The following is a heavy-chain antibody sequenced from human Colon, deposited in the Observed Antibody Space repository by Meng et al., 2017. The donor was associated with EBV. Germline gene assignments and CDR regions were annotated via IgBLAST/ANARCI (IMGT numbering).Heavy chain of an antibody. CDR2: IDDSGST. CDR1: GVSISSNIR. D-gene: IGHD1-26*01. V-gene: IGHV4-4*02. J-gene: IGHJ4*02. CDR3: ARGKQDAWELLAY. Sequence: VRLEESAPGLGNPSGTLSLTCGVSGVSISSNIRWTWVRQPPGKGLEWIGDIDDSGSTNYNPSLNNRISISLDKSKNHFSLKVNSVTAADTAVYYCARGKQDAWELLAYWGQGALVTVSS.